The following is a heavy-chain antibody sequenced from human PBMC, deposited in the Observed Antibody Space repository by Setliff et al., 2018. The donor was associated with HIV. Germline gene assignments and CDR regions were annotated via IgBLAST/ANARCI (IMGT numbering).Heavy chain of an antibody. CDR2: IYTSGST. V-gene: IGHV4-61*09. D-gene: IGHD4-17*01. CDR1: GGSISSGSYY. CDR3: ASFFVTTVTNQDY. J-gene: IGHJ4*02. Sequence: SETLSLTCTVSGGSISSGSYYWSWIRQPAGKGLEWIGHIYTSGSTNYNPSLKSRVTISVDTSTNHFSLKLSSVTAADTAMYYCASFFVTTVTNQDYWGQGTPVTVSS.